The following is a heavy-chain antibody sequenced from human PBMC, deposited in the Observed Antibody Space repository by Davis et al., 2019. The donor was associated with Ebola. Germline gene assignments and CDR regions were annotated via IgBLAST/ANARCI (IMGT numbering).Heavy chain of an antibody. D-gene: IGHD2-21*01. CDR3: ARGGYCGGDCYLHPPYFYFDY. Sequence: MPSETLSLTCTVSGGSISSSSYYWGWIRQPPGKGLEWIGSIYYSGSTNYNPSLKSRVTISVDTSKNQFSLKLSSVTAADTAVYYCARGGYCGGDCYLHPPYFYFDYWGQGTLVTVSS. V-gene: IGHV4-39*07. CDR1: GGSISSSSYY. J-gene: IGHJ4*02. CDR2: IYYSGST.